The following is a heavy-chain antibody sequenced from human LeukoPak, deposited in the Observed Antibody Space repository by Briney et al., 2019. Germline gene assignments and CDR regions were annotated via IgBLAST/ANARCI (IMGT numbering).Heavy chain of an antibody. D-gene: IGHD6-19*01. CDR3: ARHSGSRTKYYYFDY. J-gene: IGHJ4*02. CDR1: GGSIGSSTNDY. V-gene: IGHV4-61*01. CDR2: SYDSGGT. Sequence: PSETLSLTCSVSGGSIGSSTNDYWSWIRQPPGKGLEWIGYSYDSGGTKYNPSLQSRGTISVDTSKNQFSFKLSSVTAADTAVYYCARHSGSRTKYYYFDYWGQGTLVTVSS.